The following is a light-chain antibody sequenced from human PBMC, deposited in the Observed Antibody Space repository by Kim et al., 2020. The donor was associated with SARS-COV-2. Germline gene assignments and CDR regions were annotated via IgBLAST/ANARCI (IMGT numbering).Light chain of an antibody. J-gene: IGLJ3*02. CDR2: AVT. V-gene: IGLV2-11*01. Sequence: GQSRPLSCTGTSGDFGGYNYVSWYQLHPGKAPKLMIYAVTERPSGVPDRFSGSKSGNTAFLTISGLQAEDEADYYCSSYADSSSLLFGGGTKVTVL. CDR3: SSYADSSSLL. CDR1: SGDFGGYNY.